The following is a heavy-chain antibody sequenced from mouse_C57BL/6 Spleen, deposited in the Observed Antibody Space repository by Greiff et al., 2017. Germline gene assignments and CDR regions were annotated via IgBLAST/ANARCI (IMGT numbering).Heavy chain of an antibody. CDR2: IYPGDGDT. CDR1: GYAFSSSW. V-gene: IGHV1-82*01. CDR3: ARELYYGNSYFDY. D-gene: IGHD2-1*01. J-gene: IGHJ2*01. Sequence: VQLQQSGPELVKPGASVKISCKASGYAFSSSWMNWVKQRPGKGLEWIGRIYPGDGDTNYNGKFKGKATLTADKSSSTAYMQLSSLTSEDSAVYFCARELYYGNSYFDYWGQGTTLTVSS.